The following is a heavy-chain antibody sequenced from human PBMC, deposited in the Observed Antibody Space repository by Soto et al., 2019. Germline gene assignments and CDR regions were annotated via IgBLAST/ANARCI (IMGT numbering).Heavy chain of an antibody. CDR2: ISKSGGTI. D-gene: IGHD3-22*01. Sequence: GGSLRLSCRASGFTFSSYEMTWVRQAPGKGLEWVSYISKSGGTIHYADSVKGRFTVSRDNAKDSLYLQMNSLRAEDTAVYFCAGYYYDPSGYYPAFDYWGQGTLVTVSS. CDR1: GFTFSSYE. V-gene: IGHV3-48*03. J-gene: IGHJ4*02. CDR3: AGYYYDPSGYYPAFDY.